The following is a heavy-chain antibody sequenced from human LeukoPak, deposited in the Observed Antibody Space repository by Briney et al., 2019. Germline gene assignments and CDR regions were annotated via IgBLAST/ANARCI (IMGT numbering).Heavy chain of an antibody. CDR2: VDPSNDDT. Sequence: ASVKVSCKASGYTFTDHPTHWVRQAPGQGLEWMGYVDPSNDDTNYAPKFHDRVTMTGDTSIRTAYMELSRLTSDDTAVYYCARSLFVAFTDWGQGTLVIVSS. D-gene: IGHD2-21*01. CDR1: GYTFTDHP. CDR3: ARSLFVAFTD. J-gene: IGHJ4*02. V-gene: IGHV1-2*02.